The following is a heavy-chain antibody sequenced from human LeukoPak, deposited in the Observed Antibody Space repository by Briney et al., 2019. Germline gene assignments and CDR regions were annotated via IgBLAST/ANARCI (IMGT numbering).Heavy chain of an antibody. CDR1: GGSISSSSYY. J-gene: IGHJ6*02. CDR3: ARDRIGSADYGMDV. V-gene: IGHV4-39*07. Sequence: PSETLSLTCTVSGGSISSSSYYWGWIRQPPGKGLEWIGSIYYSGSTYYNPSLKSRVTISVDTSKNQFSLKLSSVTAADTAVYYCARDRIGSADYGMDVWGQGTTVTVSS. D-gene: IGHD6-19*01. CDR2: IYYSGST.